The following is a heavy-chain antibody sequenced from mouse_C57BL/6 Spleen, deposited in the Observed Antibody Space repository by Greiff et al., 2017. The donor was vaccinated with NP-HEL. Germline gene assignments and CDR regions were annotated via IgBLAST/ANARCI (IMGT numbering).Heavy chain of an antibody. CDR1: GYAFSSSW. CDR2: IYPGDGDT. J-gene: IGHJ2*01. Sequence: VKLQQSGPELVKPGASVKISCKASGYAFSSSWMNWVKQRPGKGLEWIGRIYPGDGDTNYNGKFKGKATLTVAKSSSTAYMQLSSLTSEDSAVYFCARGTEFYFDYWGQGTTLTVSS. CDR3: ARGTEFYFDY. V-gene: IGHV1-82*01.